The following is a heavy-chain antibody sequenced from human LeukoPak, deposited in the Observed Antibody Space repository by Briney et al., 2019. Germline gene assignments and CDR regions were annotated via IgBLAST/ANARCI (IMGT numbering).Heavy chain of an antibody. Sequence: TSETLSLTCAVCGGSFSGYYWSWIRQPPGKGLEWIGEINHSGSTNYNPSLKSRVTISVDTSKNQFSLKLSSVTAADTAVYYCAAAGTYYYYYGMDVWGQGTTVTVSS. V-gene: IGHV4-34*01. J-gene: IGHJ6*02. CDR1: GGSFSGYY. CDR3: AAAGTYYYYYGMDV. CDR2: INHSGST. D-gene: IGHD6-13*01.